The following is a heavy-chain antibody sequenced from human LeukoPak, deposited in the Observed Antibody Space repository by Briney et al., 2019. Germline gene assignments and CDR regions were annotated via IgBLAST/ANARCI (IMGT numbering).Heavy chain of an antibody. CDR2: TYASGSA. D-gene: IGHD6-19*01. Sequence: PSETLSLTCSVSGGSISSGNYYWSWLRQPAGKGLEWIGRTYASGSATYNPSLKSRVTISVDKSKNQFSLKLSSVTAADTAVYYCARLTPGIAVAGSEFDYWGQGTLVTVSS. CDR1: GGSISSGNYY. J-gene: IGHJ4*02. CDR3: ARLTPGIAVAGSEFDY. V-gene: IGHV4-61*02.